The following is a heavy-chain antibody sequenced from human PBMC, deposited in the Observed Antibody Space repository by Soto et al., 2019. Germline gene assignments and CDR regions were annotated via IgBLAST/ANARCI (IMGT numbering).Heavy chain of an antibody. CDR1: GYTFTSYG. V-gene: IGHV1-18*01. D-gene: IGHD3-22*01. CDR2: ISAYNGNT. CDR3: ASDGDYDSIGYRFDY. Sequence: ASVKVSCKASGYTFTSYGISWVRQAPGQGLEWMGWISAYNGNTNYAQKLQGRVTMTTDTSTSTAYMELRSLRSDDTAVYYCASDGDYDSIGYRFDYWGQGTLVTVSS. J-gene: IGHJ4*02.